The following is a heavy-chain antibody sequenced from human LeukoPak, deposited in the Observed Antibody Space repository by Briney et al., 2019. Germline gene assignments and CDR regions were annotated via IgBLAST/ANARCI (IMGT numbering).Heavy chain of an antibody. CDR3: ARDGGIAVAGTSRFDP. J-gene: IGHJ5*02. V-gene: IGHV1-69*06. CDR2: IIPIFGTA. D-gene: IGHD6-19*01. CDR1: GGTFSSYA. Sequence: SVKVSCKASGGTFSSYAISWVRQAPGQGLEWMGGIIPIFGTANYAQKFQGRVTITADKSTSTAYMELSSLRSEDTAVYYCARDGGIAVAGTSRFDPWGQGTLVTVSS.